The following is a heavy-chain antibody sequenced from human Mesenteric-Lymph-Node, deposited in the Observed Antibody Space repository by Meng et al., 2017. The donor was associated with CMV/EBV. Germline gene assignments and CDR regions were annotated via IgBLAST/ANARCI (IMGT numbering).Heavy chain of an antibody. CDR2: ITWNSGRT. V-gene: IGHV3-9*01. Sequence: SLKISCAASGFTFDDYAMHWVRQAPGKGLEWVSGITWNSGRTDYADSVKGRFTISRDNARNSLYLQMNGLRAEDTAFYYCAKDAHCSTANCVFDYWGQGTLVTVSS. CDR3: AKDAHCSTANCVFDY. J-gene: IGHJ4*02. CDR1: GFTFDDYA. D-gene: IGHD2-2*01.